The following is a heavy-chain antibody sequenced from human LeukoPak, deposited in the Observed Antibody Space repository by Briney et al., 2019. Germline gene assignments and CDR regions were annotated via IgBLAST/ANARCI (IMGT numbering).Heavy chain of an antibody. CDR3: ARREIYYYYYMDV. Sequence: PGRSLRLSCAASGFTVSSYAMHWVRQAPGKGLEWVAVILYDGSNKYYADSVKGRFTISRDNAKNSLYLQMNSLRAEDTAVYYCARREIYYYYYMDVWGKGTTVTVSS. CDR2: ILYDGSNK. CDR1: GFTVSSYA. V-gene: IGHV3-30*04. J-gene: IGHJ6*03.